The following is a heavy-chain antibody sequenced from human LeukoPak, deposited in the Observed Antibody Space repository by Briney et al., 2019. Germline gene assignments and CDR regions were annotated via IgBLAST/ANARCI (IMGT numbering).Heavy chain of an antibody. CDR3: ARCSPGDSSNFYAVLQY. CDR1: GGTFSSYA. CDR2: VIPIFGTA. Sequence: ASVKVSCKASGGTFSSYAISWVRQAPGQGLEWMGGVIPIFGTANYAQKFQGRVTITADKSTNTAYLEISSLTSDDTAVYYCARCSPGDSSNFYAVLQYWGQGTQVTVST. J-gene: IGHJ4*02. V-gene: IGHV1-69*06. D-gene: IGHD3-22*01.